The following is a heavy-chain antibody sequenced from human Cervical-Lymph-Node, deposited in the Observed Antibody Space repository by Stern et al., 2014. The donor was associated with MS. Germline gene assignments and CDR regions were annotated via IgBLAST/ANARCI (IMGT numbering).Heavy chain of an antibody. CDR1: GGTFRSYG. V-gene: IGHV1-69*01. CDR2: IIPIFGVT. CDR3: ARHFDWLLGAEDYGMDV. J-gene: IGHJ6*02. D-gene: IGHD3-9*01. Sequence: VHLVESGAEVKQPGSSVNVSCKASGGTFRSYGFSWVRQAPGQGLEWMGGIIPIFGVTNYEQKYQCRVTIIADESTNTVYMELSSLRSEDTAVYYCARHFDWLLGAEDYGMDVWGQGTTVTVSS.